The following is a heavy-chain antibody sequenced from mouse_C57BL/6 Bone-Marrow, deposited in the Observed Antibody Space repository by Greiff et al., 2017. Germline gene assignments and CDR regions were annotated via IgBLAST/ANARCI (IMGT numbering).Heavy chain of an antibody. CDR2: IDPNSGGT. Sequence: QVQLQQPGAELVKPGASVKLSCKASGYTFTSYWMHWVKQRPGRGLEWIGRIDPNSGGTKYNEKFKSKATLTVDKPSSTAYMQLSSLPSADSAVYYGAHDNYFYWYFAVWGTGTTVTVSS. CDR1: GYTFTSYW. J-gene: IGHJ1*03. CDR3: AHDNYFYWYFAV. D-gene: IGHD2-1*01. V-gene: IGHV1-72*01.